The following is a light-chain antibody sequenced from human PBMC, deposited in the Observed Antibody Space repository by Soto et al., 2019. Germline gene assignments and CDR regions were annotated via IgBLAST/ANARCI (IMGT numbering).Light chain of an antibody. V-gene: IGLV2-14*01. CDR3: CSYAGNGAWV. J-gene: IGLJ3*02. CDR1: SNDIGAFDY. CDR2: GVR. Sequence: QSVLTQPTSVSGSPGQSITIYCTGNSNDIGAFDYVSWYQQHPGKAPRLLIHGVRNRPPGISSRFSGSKSGNTASLTISGLQADDEADFFCCSYAGNGAWVLGGGTQLTVL.